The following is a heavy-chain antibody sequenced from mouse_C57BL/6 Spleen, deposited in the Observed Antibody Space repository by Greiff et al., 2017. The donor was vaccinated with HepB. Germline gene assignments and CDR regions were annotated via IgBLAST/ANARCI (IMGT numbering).Heavy chain of an antibody. CDR2: IYPGDGDT. V-gene: IGHV1-80*01. J-gene: IGHJ2*01. CDR3: EYGCYGGRVLGY. CDR1: GYAFSSYW. D-gene: IGHD1-1*01. Sequence: VQLQQSGAELVKPGASVKISCKASGYAFSSYWMNWVKQRPGKGLEWIGQIYPGDGDTNYNGKFKGKATMTADKSSSTAYMQLSSLTSEDSSVYFCEYGCYGGRVLGYWGQGTTLTVSS.